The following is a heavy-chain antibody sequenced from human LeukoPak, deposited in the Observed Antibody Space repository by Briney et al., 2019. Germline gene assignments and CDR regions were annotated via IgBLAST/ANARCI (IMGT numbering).Heavy chain of an antibody. J-gene: IGHJ3*02. CDR1: GFTFSSYS. V-gene: IGHV3-48*01. CDR3: SGASKGAFDI. Sequence: GGSLRLSCAASGFTFSSYSMNWVRQAPGKGLEWVSYISSSSSTIYYADSVKGRFTISRDNAKNSLYLQMNSLRAEDTAVYYCSGASKGAFDIWGQGPLVTVSS. CDR2: ISSSSSTI. D-gene: IGHD2-15*01.